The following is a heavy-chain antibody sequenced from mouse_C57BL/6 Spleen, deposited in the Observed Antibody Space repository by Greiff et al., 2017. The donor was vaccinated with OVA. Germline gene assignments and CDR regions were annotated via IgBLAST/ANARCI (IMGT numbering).Heavy chain of an antibody. J-gene: IGHJ2*01. V-gene: IGHV1-52*01. D-gene: IGHD1-1*01. CDR3: ARWGYGSSWNYFDY. CDR2: IDPSDSET. CDR1: GYTFTSYW. Sequence: QVQLQQPGAELVRPGSSVKLSCKASGYTFTSYWMHWVKQRPIQGLEWIGNIDPSDSETHYNQNFKDKATLTVDKSSSTAYMQLSSLTSEDSAVYYGARWGYGSSWNYFDYWGQGTTLTVSS.